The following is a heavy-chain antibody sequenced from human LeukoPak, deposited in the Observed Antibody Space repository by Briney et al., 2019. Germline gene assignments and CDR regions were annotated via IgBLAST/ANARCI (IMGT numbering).Heavy chain of an antibody. CDR3: ARGGVTIFGVVINEEYYFDY. D-gene: IGHD3-3*01. J-gene: IGHJ4*02. Sequence: SETLSLTCAVSGGSISSGGYSWSWIRQPAGKGLEWIGRIYTSGSTNYNPSLKSRVTMSVDTSKNQFSLNLRSVTAADTAVYYCARGGVTIFGVVINEEYYFDYWGQGTLVTVSS. CDR2: IYTSGST. CDR1: GGSISSGGYS. V-gene: IGHV4-61*02.